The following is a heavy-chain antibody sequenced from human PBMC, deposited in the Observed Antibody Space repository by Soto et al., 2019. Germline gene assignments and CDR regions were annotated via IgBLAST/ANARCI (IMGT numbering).Heavy chain of an antibody. D-gene: IGHD3-16*01. CDR1: GGSFSGYY. J-gene: IGHJ6*02. V-gene: IGHV4-34*01. CDR3: ARGEGGAGWFYYYGMDV. Sequence: QVQLQQWGAGLLKPSETLSLTCAVYGGSFSGYYWSWIRQPPGKGLEWIGEINHSGRNNYNPSLKGRVTISVDTSKSQFSLKLSSVTAADTAVYYCARGEGGAGWFYYYGMDVWGQGTTVTVSS. CDR2: INHSGRN.